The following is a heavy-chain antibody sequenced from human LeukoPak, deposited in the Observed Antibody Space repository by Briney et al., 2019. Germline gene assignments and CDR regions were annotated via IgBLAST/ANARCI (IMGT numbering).Heavy chain of an antibody. Sequence: SETLSLTCTVSGGSISSSSYYWGWIRQPPGKGLEWIGYIYYSGSTYYNPSLKSRVTISVDTSKNQFSLKLSSVTAADTAVYYCARESCSSTSCYEYYYYYGMDVWGQGTTVTVSS. J-gene: IGHJ6*02. D-gene: IGHD2-2*01. CDR1: GGSISSSSYY. CDR2: IYYSGST. V-gene: IGHV4-31*03. CDR3: ARESCSSTSCYEYYYYYGMDV.